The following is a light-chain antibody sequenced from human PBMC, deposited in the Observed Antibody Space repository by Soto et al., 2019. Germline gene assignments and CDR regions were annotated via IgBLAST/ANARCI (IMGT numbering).Light chain of an antibody. CDR2: KAI. CDR1: QSITTW. Sequence: DIQMTQSPSTLSASVGDRVTLTCRASQSITTWLAWYQQKPGKAPKLLIYKAINLQSGVPARFSGSGSGTEFTLTISSLQPDDFGTDYCQRYNDYQYVFGQGTKLDMK. V-gene: IGKV1-5*03. J-gene: IGKJ2*01. CDR3: QRYNDYQYV.